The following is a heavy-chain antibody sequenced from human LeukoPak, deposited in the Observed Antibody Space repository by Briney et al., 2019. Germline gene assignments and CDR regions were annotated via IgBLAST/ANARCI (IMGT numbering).Heavy chain of an antibody. CDR3: AKLYSSSWPGAVAFDY. CDR2: ISSSGNSI. J-gene: IGHJ4*02. D-gene: IGHD6-13*01. Sequence: GGSLRLSCAASGFILSNYRMNWVRQAPGKGLEWVSYISSSGNSIYYADSVKGRFTISRDNSKNTLYLQMNSLRAEDTAVYYCAKLYSSSWPGAVAFDYWGQGTLVTVSS. V-gene: IGHV3-48*01. CDR1: GFILSNYR.